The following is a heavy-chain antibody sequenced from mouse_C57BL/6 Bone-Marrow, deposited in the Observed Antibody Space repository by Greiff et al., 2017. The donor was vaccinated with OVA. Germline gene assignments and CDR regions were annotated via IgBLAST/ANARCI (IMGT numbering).Heavy chain of an antibody. J-gene: IGHJ4*01. D-gene: IGHD1-1*01. CDR1: GFTFNTYA. CDR3: VRGSSYVYYYAMDY. V-gene: IGHV10-3*01. CDR2: IRSKSSNYAT. Sequence: EVQLVESGGGLVQPKGSLKLSCAASGFTFNTYAMHWVRQAPGKGLEWVARIRSKSSNYATYYADSVQDRFTISRDDSQSMLYLQMNNLKTEDTAMYYCVRGSSYVYYYAMDYWGQGTSVTVSS.